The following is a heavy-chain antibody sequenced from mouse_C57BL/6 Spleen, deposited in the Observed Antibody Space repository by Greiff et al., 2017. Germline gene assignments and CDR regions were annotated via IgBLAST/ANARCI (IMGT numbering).Heavy chain of an antibody. Sequence: QVTLKECGPGILQPSQTLSLTCSFSGFSLSTFGMGVGWIRQPSGKGLEWLAHIWWDDDKYYNPALKSRLTISKDTSKNQVFLKIANVDTADTATYYCARIDYYGSPPNFDVWGTGTTVTVSS. CDR2: IWWDDDK. V-gene: IGHV8-8*01. J-gene: IGHJ1*03. CDR3: ARIDYYGSPPNFDV. CDR1: GFSLSTFGMG. D-gene: IGHD1-1*01.